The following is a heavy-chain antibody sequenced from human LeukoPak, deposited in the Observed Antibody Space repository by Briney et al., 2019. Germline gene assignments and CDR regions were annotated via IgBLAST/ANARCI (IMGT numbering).Heavy chain of an antibody. CDR2: ISSSSSYI. D-gene: IGHD6-19*01. CDR3: ARALAVAGTFLQGY. J-gene: IGHJ4*02. V-gene: IGHV3-21*03. Sequence: GGSLRLSCAASGFTFSSYSMNWVRQAPGKGLEWVSSISSSSSYIYYADSVKGRFTISRDNAKNSLYLQMNSLRAEDTAVYYCARALAVAGTFLQGYWGQGTLVTVSS. CDR1: GFTFSSYS.